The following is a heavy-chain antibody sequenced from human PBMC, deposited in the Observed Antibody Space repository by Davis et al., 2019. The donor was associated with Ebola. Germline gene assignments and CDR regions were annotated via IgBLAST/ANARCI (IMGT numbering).Heavy chain of an antibody. Sequence: MPSETLSLTCTVSGGSISSYYWSWIRQPPGKGLEWIGYIYYSGSTNYNPSLKSRVTISVDTSKNQFSLKLSSVTAADTAVYYCARWRITIFGPVGMDVWGQGTTVTVSS. D-gene: IGHD3-3*01. J-gene: IGHJ6*02. CDR3: ARWRITIFGPVGMDV. V-gene: IGHV4-59*01. CDR2: IYYSGST. CDR1: GGSISSYY.